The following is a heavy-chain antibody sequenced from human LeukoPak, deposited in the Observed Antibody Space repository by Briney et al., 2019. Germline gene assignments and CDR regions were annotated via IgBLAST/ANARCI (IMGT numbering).Heavy chain of an antibody. V-gene: IGHV4-59*01. D-gene: IGHD2-2*01. CDR2: IYYSGST. J-gene: IGHJ4*02. CDR3: ARAAWGSTSCYDY. Sequence: SETLSLTCTVSGGSISSYYWSWIRQPPGKGLEWIGYIYYSGSTNYNPSLKSRVTISVDTSKNQFSLKLSSVTAADTAVYYCARAAWGSTSCYDYWGQGTLVTVSS. CDR1: GGSISSYY.